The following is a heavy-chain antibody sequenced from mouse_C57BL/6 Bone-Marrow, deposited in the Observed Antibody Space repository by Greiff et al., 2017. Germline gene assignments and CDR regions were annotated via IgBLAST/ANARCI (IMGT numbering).Heavy chain of an antibody. CDR2: IYPRSGNT. Sequence: VKVVESGAELARPGASVKLSCKASGYTFTSYGISWVKQRTGQGLEWIGEIYPRSGNTYYNEKFKGKATLTADKSSSTAYMELRSLTSEDSAVYFCARVEFAYWGQGTLVTVSA. V-gene: IGHV1-81*01. CDR1: GYTFTSYG. J-gene: IGHJ3*01. CDR3: ARVEFAY.